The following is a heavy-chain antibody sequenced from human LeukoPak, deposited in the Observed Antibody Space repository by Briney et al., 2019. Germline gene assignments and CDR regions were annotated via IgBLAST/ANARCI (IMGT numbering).Heavy chain of an antibody. D-gene: IGHD6-13*01. CDR2: IYWDDDK. Sequence: SGPTLVKPTQTLTLTCTFSGFSLSTSGVGVGWIRQPPGKALEWLALIYWDDDKRYSPSLKSRLTITKDTSKNQVVLTMTNTDPVDTATYYCAHSGQQQLVRSYYFDYWGQGTLVTVSS. J-gene: IGHJ4*02. CDR1: GFSLSTSGVG. CDR3: AHSGQQQLVRSYYFDY. V-gene: IGHV2-5*02.